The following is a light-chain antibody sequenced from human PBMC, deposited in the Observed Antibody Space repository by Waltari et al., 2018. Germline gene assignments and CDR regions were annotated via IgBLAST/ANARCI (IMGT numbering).Light chain of an antibody. CDR2: KAS. Sequence: DIQMTQSPSTLSASVGDRVTITCRASQSVSSWLALYQQKPGKAPKLLIYKASTLQRGVPSRFSGSGSVTEFTRTISSLQPDDFVTYYCQQYKTYPLTVGGGTKVEIK. CDR3: QQYKTYPLT. CDR1: QSVSSW. J-gene: IGKJ4*01. V-gene: IGKV1-5*03.